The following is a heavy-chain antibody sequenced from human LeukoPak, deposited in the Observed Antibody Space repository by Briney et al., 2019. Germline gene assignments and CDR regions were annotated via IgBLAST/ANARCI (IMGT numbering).Heavy chain of an antibody. V-gene: IGHV3-7*01. CDR3: ARDSAGNDY. D-gene: IGHD6-13*01. Sequence: GGSLRLSCAASGFTFSTYGMSRVRQAPGKGLEWVASIKQDGSDKYYVDSVKGRFTISRDNAKNSLYLQMNSLRAEDTAMYYCARDSAGNDYWGQGTLVTVSS. CDR2: IKQDGSDK. CDR1: GFTFSTYG. J-gene: IGHJ4*02.